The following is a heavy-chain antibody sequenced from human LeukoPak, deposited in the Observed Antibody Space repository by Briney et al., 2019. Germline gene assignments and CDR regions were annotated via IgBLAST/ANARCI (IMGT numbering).Heavy chain of an antibody. CDR2: IKEEGSTT. CDR3: ASDFWSGYYTGSGSDY. Sequence: PGGSLRLSWAASGFTFSLNWMHWVRHAQGKGLEWVARIKEEGSTTKYADSGKGRFTIARDNAKNTLYLQMNSLRAEDTAVYYCASDFWSGYYTGSGSDYWGQGTLVTVSS. V-gene: IGHV3-74*03. J-gene: IGHJ4*02. D-gene: IGHD3-3*01. CDR1: GFTFSLNW.